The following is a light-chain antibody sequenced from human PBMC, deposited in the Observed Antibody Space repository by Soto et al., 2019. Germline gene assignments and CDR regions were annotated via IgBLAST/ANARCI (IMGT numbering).Light chain of an antibody. J-gene: IGLJ1*01. CDR1: SSDVGTYNL. CDR3: CSYAGSSSSI. CDR2: EVT. Sequence: QSVLTQPASVSGSPGQSITISCSGTSSDVGTYNLVSWYQQYPGKAPRLMIYEVTKRPSGVSNRFSGSKSGNTASLTISGLQPEDEADYYCCSYAGSSSSIFGNGTKVTV. V-gene: IGLV2-23*02.